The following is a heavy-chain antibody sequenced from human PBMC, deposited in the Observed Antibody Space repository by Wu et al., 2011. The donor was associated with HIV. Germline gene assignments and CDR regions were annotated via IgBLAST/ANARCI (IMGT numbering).Heavy chain of an antibody. Sequence: QVQLVQSGAEVKKPGSSVKVSCKASGGTFSSYVISWVRQAPGQGLEWMGGIIPIFATANYAQKFQGRITITTDESTSTAYMELSSLRSEDTAVYYCATRGSGSYSINFDYFDYWGQGPWSPSPQ. V-gene: IGHV1-69*05. J-gene: IGHJ4*02. CDR1: GGTFSSYV. D-gene: IGHD1-26*01. CDR3: ATRGSGSYSINFDYFDY. CDR2: IIPIFATA.